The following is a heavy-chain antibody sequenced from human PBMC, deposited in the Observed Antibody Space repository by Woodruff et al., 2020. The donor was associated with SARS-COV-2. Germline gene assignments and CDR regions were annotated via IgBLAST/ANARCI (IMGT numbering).Heavy chain of an antibody. D-gene: IGHD3-10*01. CDR3: AKDDLVSYYGSGSYYN. V-gene: IGHV3-30*02. Sequence: SNKYYADSVKGRFTISRDNSKNTLYLQMNSLRAEDTAVYYCAKDDLVSYYGSGSYYNWGQGTLVTVSS. CDR2: SNK. J-gene: IGHJ4*02.